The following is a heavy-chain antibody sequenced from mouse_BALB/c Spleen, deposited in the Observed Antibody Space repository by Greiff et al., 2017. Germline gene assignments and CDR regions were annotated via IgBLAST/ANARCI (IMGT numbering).Heavy chain of an antibody. CDR2: IDPETGGT. D-gene: IGHD2-3*01. Sequence: QVQLQQSGAELVRPGASVTLSCKASGYTFTDYEMHWVKQTPVHGLAWIGAIDPETGGTAYNQKFKGKATLTADKSSSTAYMELRSLTSEDSAVYYCTRWLLRKLDYWGQGTTLTVSS. V-gene: IGHV1-15*01. CDR1: GYTFTDYE. CDR3: TRWLLRKLDY. J-gene: IGHJ2*01.